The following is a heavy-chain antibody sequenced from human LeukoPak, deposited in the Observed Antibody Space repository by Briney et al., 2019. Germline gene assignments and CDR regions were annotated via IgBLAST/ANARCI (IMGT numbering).Heavy chain of an antibody. Sequence: SETLSLTXTVSGGSISSYYWSWIRQPAGKGLEWIGRIYTSGSTNYNPSLKSRVTMSVDTSKNQFSLKLSSVTAADTAVYYCARGIDSTYHRVFDYWGQGTLVTVSS. CDR1: GGSISSYY. CDR2: IYTSGST. CDR3: ARGIDSTYHRVFDY. V-gene: IGHV4-4*07. D-gene: IGHD2-2*01. J-gene: IGHJ4*02.